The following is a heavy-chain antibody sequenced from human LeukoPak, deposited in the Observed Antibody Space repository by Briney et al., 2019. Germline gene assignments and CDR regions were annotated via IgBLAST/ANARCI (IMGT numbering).Heavy chain of an antibody. V-gene: IGHV3-48*02. D-gene: IGHD3-22*01. CDR3: ARARRITMIVVVINDYFDY. CDR2: ISSSSSTI. J-gene: IGHJ4*02. CDR1: GFTFSSYS. Sequence: PGGSLRLSCAASGFTFSSYSMNWVRQAPGKGLEWVSYISSSSSTIYYADSVKGRFTISRDNAKNSLYLQMNSLRDEDTAVYYCARARRITMIVVVINDYFDYWGQGTLVTVSS.